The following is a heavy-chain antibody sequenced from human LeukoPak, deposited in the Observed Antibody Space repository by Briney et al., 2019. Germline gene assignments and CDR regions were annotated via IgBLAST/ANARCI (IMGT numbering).Heavy chain of an antibody. CDR3: AKRGGRGVLLYYFDY. J-gene: IGHJ4*02. D-gene: IGHD2-15*01. CDR1: GFTFSSYA. CDR2: ISGSGGST. Sequence: PGGSLRLSCAASGFTFSSYAMSWVRQAPGKGLDWVSAISGSGGSTYYADSVKGRFTISRDNSKNTLYLQMNSLRAEDTAVYYCAKRGGRGVLLYYFDYWGQGTLVTVSS. V-gene: IGHV3-23*01.